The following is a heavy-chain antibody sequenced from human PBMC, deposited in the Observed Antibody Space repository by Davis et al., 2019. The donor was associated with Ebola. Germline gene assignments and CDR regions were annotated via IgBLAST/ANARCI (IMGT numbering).Heavy chain of an antibody. CDR3: AKDPAGHAAGDDY. Sequence: GGSLRLSCAAPGFSFKDFGMHWVRQAPGKGLEWVAFIWYDGRNQHYIDSVKGRFTISRDNSKNTLYLHMNNLRLEDTAVYYCAKDPAGHAAGDDYWGQGTLVTVSS. V-gene: IGHV3-30*02. CDR1: GFSFKDFG. D-gene: IGHD2-2*01. CDR2: IWYDGRNQ. J-gene: IGHJ4*02.